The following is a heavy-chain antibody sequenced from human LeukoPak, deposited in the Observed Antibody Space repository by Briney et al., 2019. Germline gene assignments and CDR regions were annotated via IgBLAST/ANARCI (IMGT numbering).Heavy chain of an antibody. V-gene: IGHV3-48*01. J-gene: IGHJ5*02. Sequence: GGSLRLSCAASGFTFSSYSMNWVRQAPGKGLEWVSYISSSSSTIYYADSVKGRFTISRDNSKNTLYLQMNSLRAEDTAVYYCAKDSPRLGSWFDPWGQGTLVTVSS. CDR2: ISSSSSTI. D-gene: IGHD1-26*01. CDR3: AKDSPRLGSWFDP. CDR1: GFTFSSYS.